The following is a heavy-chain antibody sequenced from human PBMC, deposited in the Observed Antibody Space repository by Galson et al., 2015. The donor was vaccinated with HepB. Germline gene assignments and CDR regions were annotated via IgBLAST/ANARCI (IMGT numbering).Heavy chain of an antibody. J-gene: IGHJ6*02. CDR1: GYTFTTHG. D-gene: IGHD2-2*02. CDR2: ISTYNGVT. V-gene: IGHV1-18*01. CDR3: ARDPIVVSVAISNYYGLDA. Sequence: SVKVSCKASGYTFTTHGLSWVRRAPGQGLEWMGWISTYNGVTNYAEKFQGRLSLTTDTSTSTAYMELRSLRSDDTALYYCARDPIVVSVAISNYYGLDAWGQGTTVTVSS.